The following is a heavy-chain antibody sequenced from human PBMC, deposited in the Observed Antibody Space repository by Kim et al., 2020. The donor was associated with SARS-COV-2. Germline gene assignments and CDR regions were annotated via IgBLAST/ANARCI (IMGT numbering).Heavy chain of an antibody. D-gene: IGHD3-10*01. J-gene: IGHJ4*02. V-gene: IGHV3-23*01. CDR3: AKDLLYVPGRGYFDS. Sequence: ANTVRGRLTISRDNSKNTLYFQMDSLRVEDTAVYYWAKDLLYVPGRGYFDSWGQGVLVTVSS.